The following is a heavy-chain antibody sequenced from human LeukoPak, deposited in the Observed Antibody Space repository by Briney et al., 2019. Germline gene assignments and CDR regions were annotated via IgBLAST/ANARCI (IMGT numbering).Heavy chain of an antibody. Sequence: PSETLSLTCAVYGGSFNHYYWSWIRQSPGKGLEWIEEINHTGGTSYNPSIKSRVTISVDTSKNQFSLKLTSVTAADTAVYYCARGLTRGYTYGPPGYWGQGTLVAVSS. J-gene: IGHJ4*02. V-gene: IGHV4-34*01. D-gene: IGHD2-8*01. CDR1: GGSFNHYY. CDR2: INHTGGT. CDR3: ARGLTRGYTYGPPGY.